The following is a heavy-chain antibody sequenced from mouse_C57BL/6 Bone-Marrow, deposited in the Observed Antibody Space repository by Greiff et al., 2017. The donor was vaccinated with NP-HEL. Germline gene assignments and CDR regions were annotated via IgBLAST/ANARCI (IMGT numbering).Heavy chain of an antibody. CDR1: GYTFTDYN. J-gene: IGHJ2*01. CDR2: INPNNGGT. V-gene: IGHV1-22*01. Sequence: EVQLQQSGPELVKPGASVKMSCKASGYTFTDYNMHWVKQSHGKSLEWIGYINPNNGGTSYNQKFKGKSTLIVNKSSSTAYMELRSLTLEESAVYYCARRELGAGDYWGQGTTLTVSS. D-gene: IGHD4-1*01. CDR3: ARRELGAGDY.